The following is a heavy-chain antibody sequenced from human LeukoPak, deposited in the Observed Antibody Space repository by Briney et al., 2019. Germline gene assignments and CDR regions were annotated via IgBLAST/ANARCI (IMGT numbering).Heavy chain of an antibody. Sequence: PGGSLRLSCAASGFTFSSYWMSWVRQAPGKGLEWVANIKQDGSEKYYVDSVKGRFTISRDNAKDSLYLQMNSLRAEDTAVYYCARGAAGYHVGYWGQGTLVTVSS. J-gene: IGHJ4*02. CDR3: ARGAAGYHVGY. CDR2: IKQDGSEK. D-gene: IGHD6-13*01. V-gene: IGHV3-7*01. CDR1: GFTFSSYW.